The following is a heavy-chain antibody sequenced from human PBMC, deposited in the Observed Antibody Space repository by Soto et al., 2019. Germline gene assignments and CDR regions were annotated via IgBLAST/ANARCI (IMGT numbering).Heavy chain of an antibody. D-gene: IGHD2-21*01. CDR2: LSYDGSNK. CDR1: GFTFSSYG. V-gene: IGHV3-30*18. Sequence: GGSLRLSCAASGFTFSSYGMHWVRQAPGKGLEWVAILSYDGSNKYYADSVKGRFTISRDNSKDTLYLQMNSLRGEDTAVYYCPKDQTPPYSGMDFWGQGPTVTAPS. CDR3: PKDQTPPYSGMDF. J-gene: IGHJ6*02.